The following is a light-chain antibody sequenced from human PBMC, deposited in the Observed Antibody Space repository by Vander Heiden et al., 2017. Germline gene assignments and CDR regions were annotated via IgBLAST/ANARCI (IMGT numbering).Light chain of an antibody. J-gene: IGKJ1*01. CDR1: QSVSSN. Sequence: EIVMTQSPATLSVSPGERATLSCRASQSVSSNLAWYQQKPGQAPRLLIYGASTRATGIPARFSGSGSGTEFTLTISSLQSEDFAVYYCQQDNNLGRTFGQGTKVEIK. V-gene: IGKV3-15*01. CDR2: GAS. CDR3: QQDNNLGRT.